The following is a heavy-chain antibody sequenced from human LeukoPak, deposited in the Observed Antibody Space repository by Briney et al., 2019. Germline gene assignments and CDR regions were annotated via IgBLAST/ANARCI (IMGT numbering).Heavy chain of an antibody. D-gene: IGHD1-1*01. CDR2: ISGSGGST. CDR1: GFTFVNYA. J-gene: IGHJ4*02. Sequence: GGSLRLSCAASGFTFVNYAMSWVRQAPGKGLDGVSAISGSGGSTYYADSVKGRFTISRDNSKNTLYLQMNSLSAEDTAVYYCAKRYNWNDGHFDYWGQGTLVTVSS. V-gene: IGHV3-23*01. CDR3: AKRYNWNDGHFDY.